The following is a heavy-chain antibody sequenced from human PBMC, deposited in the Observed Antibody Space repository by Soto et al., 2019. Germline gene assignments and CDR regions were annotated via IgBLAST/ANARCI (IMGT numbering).Heavy chain of an antibody. CDR2: INPTSGGT. D-gene: IGHD4-17*01. J-gene: IGHJ4*02. CDR1: GYTFAAYY. CDR3: ARDPDYGDYWGYFFDS. Sequence: ASVKVSCKTSGYTFAAYYIHWIRQAPGQGLEWMGWINPTSGGTVYAQNFQDRVTMTRDTSISTAYMELRRLNSDDTAVYYYARDPDYGDYWGYFFDSWGQGTPVTVSS. V-gene: IGHV1-2*02.